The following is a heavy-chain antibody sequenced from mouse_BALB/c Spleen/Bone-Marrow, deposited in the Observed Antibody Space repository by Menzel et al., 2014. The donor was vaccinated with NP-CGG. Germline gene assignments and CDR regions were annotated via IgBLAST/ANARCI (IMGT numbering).Heavy chain of an antibody. D-gene: IGHD3-2*02. J-gene: IGHJ2*01. CDR2: ISSGGSST. V-gene: IGHV5-6*01. CDR1: GFTFSSYG. CDR3: TRRPLQANSYFDC. Sequence: EVQLQQSGGDLVKPGGSLKLSCVASGFTFSSYGMSWVRQTPDKRLEWVATISSGGSSTYYPASVKGRFTISRDNAKSTLYLQMSSLNSEDTAMYYCTRRPLQANSYFDCWGRGTTLTVSS.